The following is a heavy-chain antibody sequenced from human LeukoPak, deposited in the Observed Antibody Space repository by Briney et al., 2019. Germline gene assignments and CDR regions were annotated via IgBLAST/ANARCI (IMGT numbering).Heavy chain of an antibody. CDR3: AGGTTNTKGAFDM. Sequence: GASVKVSCKASGYTFTGYYMHWVRQAPGQGLEWMGWINPNSGGTNYAQKFQGRVTMTRDTSTSTVYMELSSLRSEDTAVYYCAGGTTNTKGAFDMWGQGTMVTVSS. CDR1: GYTFTGYY. CDR2: INPNSGGT. V-gene: IGHV1-2*02. J-gene: IGHJ3*02. D-gene: IGHD2-8*01.